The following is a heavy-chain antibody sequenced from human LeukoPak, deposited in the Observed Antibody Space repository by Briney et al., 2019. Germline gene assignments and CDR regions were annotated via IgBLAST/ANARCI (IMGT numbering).Heavy chain of an antibody. D-gene: IGHD4-17*01. J-gene: IGHJ3*02. V-gene: IGHV4-59*08. CDR1: GGSTGSDY. Sequence: SETLSLTCTVSGGSTGSDYWSWIRQPPGKGLEWIAYVYYSGVTSYNPSLKSRVAISIDTSKNQFSLKLSSVTAADTAVYYCATVSGSGGAFDIWGQGTMVTVSS. CDR2: VYYSGVT. CDR3: ATVSGSGGAFDI.